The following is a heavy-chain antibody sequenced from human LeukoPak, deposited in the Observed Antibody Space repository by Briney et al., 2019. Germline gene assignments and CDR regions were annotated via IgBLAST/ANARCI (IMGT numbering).Heavy chain of an antibody. CDR1: EFSFSTYT. J-gene: IGHJ4*02. CDR3: ARDNKGIAVAFDY. D-gene: IGHD6-19*01. CDR2: ISSSSTYI. Sequence: PGGSLRLSCAASEFSFSTYTMDWVRQAPGKGLEWVSSISSSSTYIDYADSVKGRFTISRDNAKKSLYLQMNSLRAEDTAVYYCARDNKGIAVAFDYWGQGTLVTVSS. V-gene: IGHV3-21*01.